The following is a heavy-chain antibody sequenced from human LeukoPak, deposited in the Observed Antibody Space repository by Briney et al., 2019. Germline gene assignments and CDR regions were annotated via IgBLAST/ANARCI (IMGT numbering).Heavy chain of an antibody. V-gene: IGHV4-59*08. Sequence: PSETLSLTCTVSGGSVSSYYWSCIRQPPGKGLEWIGYIYYSGTTNYNPSLKSRVTMSVDTSKNQFSLKLSSVTAADTAVYYCARYHGHGDYGYWGQGTPVTVSS. CDR2: IYYSGTT. D-gene: IGHD3-10*01. CDR3: ARYHGHGDYGY. CDR1: GGSVSSYY. J-gene: IGHJ4*02.